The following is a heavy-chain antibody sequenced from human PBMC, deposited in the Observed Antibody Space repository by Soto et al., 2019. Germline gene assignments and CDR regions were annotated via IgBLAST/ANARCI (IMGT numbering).Heavy chain of an antibody. J-gene: IGHJ4*02. CDR1: GFTFNTFD. Sequence: GGSLRLSCAASGFTFNTFDMTWVRQAPGKGLEWVSVIRGVGGSTYYADSVKGRFTISKDNSKDTLYLQMNSLRAEDTAVYFCVKGAWLDYWGQGNMVTVSS. V-gene: IGHV3-23*01. CDR2: IRGVGGST. CDR3: VKGAWLDY.